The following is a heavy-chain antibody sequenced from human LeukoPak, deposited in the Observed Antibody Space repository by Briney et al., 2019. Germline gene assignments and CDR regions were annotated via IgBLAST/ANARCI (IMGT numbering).Heavy chain of an antibody. CDR2: INQDGSVK. J-gene: IGHJ4*02. D-gene: IGHD3-10*01. Sequence: PGGSLRLSCAASGFSFSNYWMSWVRQAPGKGLEWVANINQDGSVKSSVGSVKGRFTISRDNAENSLYLHMNSLRAEDTAVYYCARTGGSGKYTYNFDYWGQGILVTVSS. V-gene: IGHV3-7*05. CDR3: ARTGGSGKYTYNFDY. CDR1: GFSFSNYW.